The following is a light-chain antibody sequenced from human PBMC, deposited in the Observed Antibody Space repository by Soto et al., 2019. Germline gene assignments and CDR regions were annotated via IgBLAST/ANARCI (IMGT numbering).Light chain of an antibody. CDR1: SSDVGAYKY. J-gene: IGLJ1*01. V-gene: IGLV2-14*03. Sequence: QSVLTQPASVSGSPGQSVTISCTGTSSDVGAYKYVSWYQKHPGKAPKLMIYGVSNRPSGISNRFSGSKPGNTAFLTISGLQPEDEADYYCSSFTGPTTLDVFGTGTKLTVL. CDR2: GVS. CDR3: SSFTGPTTLDV.